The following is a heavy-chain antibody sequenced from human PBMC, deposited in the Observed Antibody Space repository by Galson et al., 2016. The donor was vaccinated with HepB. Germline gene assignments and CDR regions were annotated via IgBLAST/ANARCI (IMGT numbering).Heavy chain of an antibody. CDR3: VRDYFDTSVYYSERVLDY. CDR1: GFTFSSYA. V-gene: IGHV3-30*04. D-gene: IGHD3-22*01. CDR2: ISYDGSDK. J-gene: IGHJ4*02. Sequence: SLRLSCAASGFTFSSYAMHWVRQAPGKGLECVAVISYDGSDKFYADSVKGRFTISRDNSKNTLFLQMNSLRAEDTAVFYCVRDYFDTSVYYSERVLDYWGQGTLVTVSS.